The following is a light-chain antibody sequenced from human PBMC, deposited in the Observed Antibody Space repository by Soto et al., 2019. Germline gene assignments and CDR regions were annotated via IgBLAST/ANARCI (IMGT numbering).Light chain of an antibody. CDR1: QGIAPY. CDR3: QKYNSAPLT. Sequence: DVQMTQSPSSLSAFVGDRVTITCRASQGIAPYLAWFQQKPGKVPKLLIYATSTLQSGVPSRFSGSGSGTDFTLTINSLQPEDVGTYYCQKYNSAPLTFSGGTKVDIK. V-gene: IGKV1-27*01. J-gene: IGKJ4*01. CDR2: ATS.